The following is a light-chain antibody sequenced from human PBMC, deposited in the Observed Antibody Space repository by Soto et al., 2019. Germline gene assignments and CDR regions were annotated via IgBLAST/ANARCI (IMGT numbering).Light chain of an antibody. CDR1: SSDVGGYNS. J-gene: IGLJ2*01. CDR3: SSYTSGSTLVV. Sequence: QSALTQPASVSGSPGQSITISCTGTSSDVGGYNSVSWYQQHPGKAPKLMIYEVSNRPSGVSNRFSGSKSGDTASLTISGLQAEDEADYYRSSYTSGSTLVVFGGGTKLTV. CDR2: EVS. V-gene: IGLV2-14*01.